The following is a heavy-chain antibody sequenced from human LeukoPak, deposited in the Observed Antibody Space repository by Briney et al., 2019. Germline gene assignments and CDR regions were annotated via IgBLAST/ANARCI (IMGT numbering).Heavy chain of an antibody. CDR1: GFIFSNYW. Sequence: RPGGSLRLSCTASGFIFSNYWMTWVRQAQGKGLEWVAQINQDGSKEYYIDSVKARFSISRDNARNSLSLQMNSLRAEDTAVYYCVRDGGASGYDLLDYWGQGTLVTVSS. D-gene: IGHD5-12*01. CDR3: VRDGGASGYDLLDY. CDR2: INQDGSKE. J-gene: IGHJ4*02. V-gene: IGHV3-7*01.